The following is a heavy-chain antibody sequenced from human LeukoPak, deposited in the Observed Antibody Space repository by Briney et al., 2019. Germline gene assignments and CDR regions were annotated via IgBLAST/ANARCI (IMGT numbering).Heavy chain of an antibody. Sequence: PSETLSLTCTVSGGSISSSSYYWGRIRQPPGKGLEWIGSIYYSGSTYYNPSLKSRVTISVDTSKNQFSLKLSSVTAADTAVYNCARQVLLWFGELSSGDADYWGQGTLVTVSS. CDR1: GGSISSSSYY. CDR3: ARQVLLWFGELSSGDADY. J-gene: IGHJ4*02. D-gene: IGHD3-10*01. V-gene: IGHV4-39*01. CDR2: IYYSGST.